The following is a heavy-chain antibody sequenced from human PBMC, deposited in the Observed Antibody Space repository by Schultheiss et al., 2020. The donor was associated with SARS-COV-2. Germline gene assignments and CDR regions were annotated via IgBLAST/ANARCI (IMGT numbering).Heavy chain of an antibody. CDR2: ISSSSSYI. CDR1: GFTFSSYS. CDR3: ARGQGGAFSSFDY. Sequence: GGSLRLSCAASGFTFSSYSMNWVRQAPGKGLEWVSSISSSSSYIYYADSVKGRFTISRDNSKNTLYLQMNNLRAEDTAVYYCARGQGGAFSSFDYWGPGTLVTVSS. V-gene: IGHV3-21*01. D-gene: IGHD1-26*01. J-gene: IGHJ4*02.